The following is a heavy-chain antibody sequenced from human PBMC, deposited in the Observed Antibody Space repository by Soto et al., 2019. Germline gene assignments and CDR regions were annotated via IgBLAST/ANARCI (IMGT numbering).Heavy chain of an antibody. J-gene: IGHJ5*02. Sequence: SETLSLTCTVSGGSISSYYWSWIRQPPGKGLEWIGYIYYSGSTNYNPSLKSRVAISVDTSKNQFSLKLSSVTAADTAVYYCARELFGRSVWFDPWGQGTLVTVSS. CDR2: IYYSGST. CDR3: ARELFGRSVWFDP. D-gene: IGHD3-10*01. V-gene: IGHV4-59*01. CDR1: GGSISSYY.